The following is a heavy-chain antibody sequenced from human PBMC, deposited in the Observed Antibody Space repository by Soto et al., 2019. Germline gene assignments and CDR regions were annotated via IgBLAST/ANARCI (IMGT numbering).Heavy chain of an antibody. CDR1: GDSINSDKYY. CDR3: ARLEGLATISYYFDF. V-gene: IGHV4-39*01. J-gene: IGHJ4*02. D-gene: IGHD3-9*01. CDR2: IYYRGNT. Sequence: QLQLQESGPGLVKPSETLSLTCSVSGDSINSDKYYWGWIRQPPGKGLEWIGSIYYRGNTYYNPSLQTRVTISLDQSKSPFSLKLNSVTAADSAVYFCARLEGLATISYYFDFWGQGALVTVSS.